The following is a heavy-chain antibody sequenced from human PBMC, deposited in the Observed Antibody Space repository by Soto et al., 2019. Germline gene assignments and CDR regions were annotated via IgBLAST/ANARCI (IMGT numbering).Heavy chain of an antibody. Sequence: GGSLRLSCAASGFTFSSYSMNCVRQAPGKGLEWVSSISSSSSYIYYADSVKGRFTISRDNAKNSLYLQMNSLRAEDTAVYYCARGTGDRAYYYYYMDVWGKGTTVTVSS. J-gene: IGHJ6*03. V-gene: IGHV3-21*01. D-gene: IGHD7-27*01. CDR3: ARGTGDRAYYYYYMDV. CDR2: ISSSSSYI. CDR1: GFTFSSYS.